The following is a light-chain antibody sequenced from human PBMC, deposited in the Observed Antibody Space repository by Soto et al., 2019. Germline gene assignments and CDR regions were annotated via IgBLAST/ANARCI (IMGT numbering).Light chain of an antibody. CDR1: SSNIGNNY. J-gene: IGLJ2*01. CDR2: DNN. Sequence: QSVLTQPPSVSAAPGQKVTISCSGSSSNIGNNYVSWYQQLPGTAPKLLIYDNNKRPPGIPDRFSGSKSGTSATLGITGLQTGDEADYYCGTWDSSLSGVVFGGGTQLTVL. CDR3: GTWDSSLSGVV. V-gene: IGLV1-51*01.